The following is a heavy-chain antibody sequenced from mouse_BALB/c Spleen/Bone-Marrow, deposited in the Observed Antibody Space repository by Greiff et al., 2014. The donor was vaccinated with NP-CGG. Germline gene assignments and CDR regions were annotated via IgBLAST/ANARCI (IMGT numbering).Heavy chain of an antibody. CDR3: ASNYYGSSTFAY. Sequence: VQLQQSGAELVKPGASVKLSCTASGFNIKDTYMHWVKQRPEQGLEWIGRIDPANGNTKYDPKFQGKATITADTSSNTAYLQLSSLTSEDPAVFYCASNYYGSSTFAYGGQGPLVTVSA. J-gene: IGHJ3*01. CDR2: IDPANGNT. D-gene: IGHD1-1*01. CDR1: GFNIKDTY. V-gene: IGHV14-3*02.